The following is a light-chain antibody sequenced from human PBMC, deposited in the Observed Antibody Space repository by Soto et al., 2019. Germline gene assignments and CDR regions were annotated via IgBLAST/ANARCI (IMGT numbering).Light chain of an antibody. V-gene: IGLV2-14*01. CDR2: DVS. CDR3: SSYTRSSTH. CDR1: SSDVGGYNY. J-gene: IGLJ2*01. Sequence: QSALTQPASVSGSPGQSITISCTGTSSDVGGYNYVSWYQQHPGKAPKLMIYDVSNRPSGVSNRFSGSKSGNTASLTISGLQAEDESDYYCSSYTRSSTHFGGGTKLTVL.